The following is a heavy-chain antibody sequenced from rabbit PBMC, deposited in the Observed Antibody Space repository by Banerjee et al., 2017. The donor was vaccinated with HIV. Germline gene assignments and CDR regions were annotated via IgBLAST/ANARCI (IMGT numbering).Heavy chain of an antibody. D-gene: IGHD7-1*01. CDR3: ARQYVGYAGYGINL. Sequence: QEQLKETGGGLVQPGGSLTLTCKASGFDFSSSAMCWVRQAPGKGLEWIACIDDGGSTYYASWAKGRFTISETSSTTVTLQMTSLTAADTATYFCARQYVGYAGYGINLWGQGTLVTVS. CDR2: IDDGGST. J-gene: IGHJ3*01. V-gene: IGHV1S45*01. CDR1: GFDFSSSA.